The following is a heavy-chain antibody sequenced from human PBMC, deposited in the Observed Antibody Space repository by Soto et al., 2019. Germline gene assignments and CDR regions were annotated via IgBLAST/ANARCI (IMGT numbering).Heavy chain of an antibody. CDR3: AREGIRSPLYY. CDR2: IYSGGST. J-gene: IGHJ4*02. V-gene: IGHV3-66*01. Sequence: EVQLVESGRGLVQSGGSLRLSCAVSGFTVSSNYMSWVRQAPGKGLEWVSLIYSGGSTYYADSVKGRFTISRDNSKNTLYLQMNSLRPEDTAVYYCAREGIRSPLYYWGQGTLVTVSS. D-gene: IGHD4-17*01. CDR1: GFTVSSNY.